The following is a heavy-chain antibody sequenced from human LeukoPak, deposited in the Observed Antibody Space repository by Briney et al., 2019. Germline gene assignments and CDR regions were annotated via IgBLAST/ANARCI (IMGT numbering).Heavy chain of an antibody. Sequence: SETLSLTCAVYGGPFSGYYWSWIRQPPGKGLEWIGEINHSGSTNYNPSLKSRVTISVDTSKNQFSLKLSSVTAADTAVYYCARGPEQWLPTRGFDPWGQGTLVTVSS. CDR2: INHSGST. D-gene: IGHD6-19*01. V-gene: IGHV4-34*01. J-gene: IGHJ5*02. CDR1: GGPFSGYY. CDR3: ARGPEQWLPTRGFDP.